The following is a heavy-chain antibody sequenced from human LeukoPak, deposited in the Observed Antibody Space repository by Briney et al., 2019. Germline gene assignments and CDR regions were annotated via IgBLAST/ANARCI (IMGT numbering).Heavy chain of an antibody. CDR1: GFIFSGYY. V-gene: IGHV3-11*01. CDR2: ISSTDTTM. CDR3: AKDQGVLLCFGELLAPFAY. D-gene: IGHD3-10*01. Sequence: GGSLRLSCAASGFIFSGYYMTWVRQAPGKGLEWLSYISSTDTTMYQADSVKGRFTVSRDDAKNSLYLQMDSLRAEDTAGYYCAKDQGVLLCFGELLAPFAYWGQGTLVTVSS. J-gene: IGHJ4*02.